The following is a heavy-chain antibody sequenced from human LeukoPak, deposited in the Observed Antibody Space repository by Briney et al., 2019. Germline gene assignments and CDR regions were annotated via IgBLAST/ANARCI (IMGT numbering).Heavy chain of an antibody. Sequence: VKVSCKASGGTFSSYAISWVRQAPGQGLEWMGGIIPIFGTANYAQKFQGRVTITTDESTSTAYMELSSLRSEDTAVYYCASERTWLGQLFDYWGQGTLVTVSS. CDR2: IIPIFGTA. V-gene: IGHV1-69*05. D-gene: IGHD1-1*01. CDR1: GGTFSSYA. J-gene: IGHJ4*02. CDR3: ASERTWLGQLFDY.